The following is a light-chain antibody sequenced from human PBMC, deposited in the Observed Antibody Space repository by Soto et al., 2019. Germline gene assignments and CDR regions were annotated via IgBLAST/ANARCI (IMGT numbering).Light chain of an antibody. V-gene: IGKV3-15*01. CDR1: QSVGSN. CDR2: GAS. Sequence: EKVMTQSPATLSCSPGDRASLSCRASQSVGSNLAWYQQKPGQAPRVLIYGASTRATGIPARFSGSGSGTEFTLTISSLQSEDFAVYYCHQYDDGPYTFGQGSKVDI. CDR3: HQYDDGPYT. J-gene: IGKJ2*01.